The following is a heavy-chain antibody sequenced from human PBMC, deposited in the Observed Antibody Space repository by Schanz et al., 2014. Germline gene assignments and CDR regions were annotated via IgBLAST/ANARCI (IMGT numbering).Heavy chain of an antibody. J-gene: IGHJ4*02. CDR3: AKDGRLPYYGTGSDFDY. Sequence: DVQLLESGGDLVQPGGSLRLSCEASGFTFSIYGMSWVRQAPGKGLEWVSRMIGSGSSVFYADSVKGRFTISRDNLKNTVYLQMNSLRAGDTAVYYCAKDGRLPYYGTGSDFDYWGQGTLVAVSS. V-gene: IGHV3-23*01. D-gene: IGHD3-22*01. CDR2: MIGSGSSV. CDR1: GFTFSIYG.